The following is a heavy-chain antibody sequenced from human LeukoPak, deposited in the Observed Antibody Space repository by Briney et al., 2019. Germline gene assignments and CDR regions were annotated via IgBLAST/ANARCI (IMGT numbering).Heavy chain of an antibody. CDR2: IWYDGSNK. CDR3: AREGPRGNSQFDY. Sequence: PGGSLRLSCAASGFIFSSYGMHWVRQAPAKGLEWVALIWYDGSNKYYTDSVKGRLTISRDNSKNTLYLQMNNLRAEDTAVYYCAREGPRGNSQFDYWGQGTLVTVSS. J-gene: IGHJ4*02. CDR1: GFIFSSYG. V-gene: IGHV3-33*01. D-gene: IGHD2/OR15-2a*01.